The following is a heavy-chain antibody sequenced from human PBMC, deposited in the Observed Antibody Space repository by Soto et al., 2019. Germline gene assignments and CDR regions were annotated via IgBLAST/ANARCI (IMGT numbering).Heavy chain of an antibody. V-gene: IGHV3-21*01. Sequence: GGSLRLSCAASGFTFSSYSMNWVRQAPGKGLEWVSSISSSSSYIYYADSVKGRFTISRDNAKNSLYLQMNSLRAEDTAVYYCAREPDSSGYSVGFDYWGQGTLVTVSS. J-gene: IGHJ4*02. CDR1: GFTFSSYS. CDR2: ISSSSSYI. D-gene: IGHD3-22*01. CDR3: AREPDSSGYSVGFDY.